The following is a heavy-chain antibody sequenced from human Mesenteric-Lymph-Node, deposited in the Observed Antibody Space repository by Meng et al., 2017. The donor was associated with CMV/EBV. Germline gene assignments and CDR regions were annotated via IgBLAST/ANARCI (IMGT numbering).Heavy chain of an antibody. J-gene: IGHJ4*02. Sequence: GESLTISCAASGFTISSYWMHWVRQAPGKGLVWVSRMYSDGSRTNYADSVKGRFTISRDNAKNTLYLQMDSLRADGTAVYYCMKGQALGWGQGTLVTVSS. V-gene: IGHV3-74*01. CDR1: GFTISSYW. CDR2: MYSDGSRT. D-gene: IGHD3-16*01. CDR3: MKGQALG.